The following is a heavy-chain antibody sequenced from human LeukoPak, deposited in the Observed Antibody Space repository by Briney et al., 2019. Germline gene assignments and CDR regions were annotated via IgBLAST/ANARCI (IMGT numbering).Heavy chain of an antibody. J-gene: IGHJ4*02. V-gene: IGHV4-39*07. CDR1: GGSMSSSSYY. Sequence: SETLSLTCTVSGGSMSSSSYYWGWIRQPPGKGLEWIGSIYYSGITYYNPSLKSRVTISVDTSKNQFSLKLSSVTAADTAVYYCASRKLGNDYWGQGTLVTVSS. CDR2: IYYSGIT. D-gene: IGHD7-27*01. CDR3: ASRKLGNDY.